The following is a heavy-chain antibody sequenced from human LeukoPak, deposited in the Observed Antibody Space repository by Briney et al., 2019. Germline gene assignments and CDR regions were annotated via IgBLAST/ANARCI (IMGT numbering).Heavy chain of an antibody. CDR2: IIPIFGTA. CDR3: ARGGHRGVIIQDAFDI. D-gene: IGHD3-10*01. V-gene: IGHV1-69*13. CDR1: GGTFGSYA. Sequence: ASVKVSCKASGGTFGSYAISWVRQAPGQGLEWMGGIIPIFGTANYAQKFQGRVTITADESTSTAYMELSSLRSEDTAVYYCARGGHRGVIIQDAFDIWGQGTMVTVSS. J-gene: IGHJ3*02.